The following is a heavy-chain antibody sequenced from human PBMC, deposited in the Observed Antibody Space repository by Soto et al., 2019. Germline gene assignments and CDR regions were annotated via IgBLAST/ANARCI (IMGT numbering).Heavy chain of an antibody. D-gene: IGHD6-13*01. CDR1: GGSISNGGYY. V-gene: IGHV4-31*11. CDR2: IYFSGST. Sequence: QLQLEESGPGLVKPSQTLSLTCAVSGGSISNGGYYWSWIRQHPGKGLEWIGSIYFSGSTYYNPPHKSRVTISVATPKNQVSLKLSTVTAADTAVYDGARDRQTQQPTQRWGGGYMDVWGKGTTVTVSS. J-gene: IGHJ6*03. CDR3: ARDRQTQQPTQRWGGGYMDV.